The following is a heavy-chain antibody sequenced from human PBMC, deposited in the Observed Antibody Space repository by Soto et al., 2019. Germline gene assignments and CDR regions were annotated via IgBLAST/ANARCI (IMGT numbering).Heavy chain of an antibody. CDR3: ARDSAAVVPRHASDI. CDR1: GDSISIYY. D-gene: IGHD6-25*01. V-gene: IGHV4-59*01. Sequence: SETLSLTCAVSGDSISIYYCMWIRQPPGKGLESIGYLYYGRSANYNPSLKSRVTLSVDTSTNQCSLTLSSMTAADTAVYYCARDSAAVVPRHASDIWGQGTMVTVSS. CDR2: LYYGRSA. J-gene: IGHJ3*02.